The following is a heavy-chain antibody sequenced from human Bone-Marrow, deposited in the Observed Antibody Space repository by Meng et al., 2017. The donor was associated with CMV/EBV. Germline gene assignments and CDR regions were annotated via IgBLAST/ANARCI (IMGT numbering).Heavy chain of an antibody. D-gene: IGHD2-2*02. CDR1: GFTFSSYA. CDR2: ISYDGSNK. Sequence: GESLKISCAASGFTFSSYAMHWVRQAPGKGLEWVAVISYDGSNKYYADSVKGRFTISRDNSKNTLYLQMNSLRAEDTAVYYCARDLGDIVVVPAAIPRNYYYYYGTDVWGQGTTVTVSS. CDR3: ARDLGDIVVVPAAIPRNYYYYYGTDV. J-gene: IGHJ6*02. V-gene: IGHV3-30-3*01.